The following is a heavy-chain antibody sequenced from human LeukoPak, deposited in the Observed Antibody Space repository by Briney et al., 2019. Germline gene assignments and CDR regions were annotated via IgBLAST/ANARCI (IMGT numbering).Heavy chain of an antibody. D-gene: IGHD4-17*01. J-gene: IGHJ4*02. V-gene: IGHV3-21*01. CDR3: ARAYTNGDYLDY. CDR2: ISDSSRHI. CDR1: GFTFSRYS. Sequence: GGSLRLSCAASGFTFSRYSVNWARQAPGKGLEWVSCISDSSRHIYYADSVKGRFTISRDNAKSSASLQMNSLRVDDTAMYYCARAYTNGDYLDYWGRGTLVTVSS.